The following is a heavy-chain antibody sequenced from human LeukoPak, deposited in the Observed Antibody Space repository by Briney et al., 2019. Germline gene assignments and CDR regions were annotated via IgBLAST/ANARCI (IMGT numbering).Heavy chain of an antibody. CDR1: GDSISSDNYY. CDR3: ARVGDCSSTSCYRASYYFDY. V-gene: IGHV4-30-4*01. CDR2: IYNTGST. Sequence: SETLSLTCTVSGDSISSDNYYWTWIRQPPRKGLEWIGYIYNTGSTFHNPSLESRLTISLDTSKNQFSLTLNSVTAADTAVYYCARVGDCSSTSCYRASYYFDYWGQGTLVTVSS. J-gene: IGHJ4*02. D-gene: IGHD2-2*01.